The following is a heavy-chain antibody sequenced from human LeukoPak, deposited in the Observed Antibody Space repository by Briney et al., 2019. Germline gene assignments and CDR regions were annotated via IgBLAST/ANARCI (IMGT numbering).Heavy chain of an antibody. CDR2: IYHSGST. V-gene: IGHV4-4*02. CDR3: ARGKRITMVRGVIHWFDP. D-gene: IGHD3-10*01. J-gene: IGHJ5*02. CDR1: GGSISSSNW. Sequence: MPSETLSLTCAVSGGSISSSNWWSWVRQPPGKGLEWIGEIYHSGSTNYNPSLKSRVTISVDTSKNQFSLKLSSVTAADTAVYYCARGKRITMVRGVIHWFDPWGQGTLVTVSS.